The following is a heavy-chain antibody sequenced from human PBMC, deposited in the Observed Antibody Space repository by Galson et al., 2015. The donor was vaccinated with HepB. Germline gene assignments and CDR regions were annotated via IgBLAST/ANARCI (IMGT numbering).Heavy chain of an antibody. Sequence: CAISGDSVSSNSAAWNWIRQSPSRGLEWLGRTYYRSKWYNDYAVSAKSRITINPDTSKNQFSLQLNSVTPEDTAVYYCASGKGTAVAGFDYWGQGTLVTVSS. CDR3: ASGKGTAVAGFDY. V-gene: IGHV6-1*01. D-gene: IGHD6-19*01. CDR1: GDSVSSNSAA. J-gene: IGHJ4*02. CDR2: TYYRSKWYN.